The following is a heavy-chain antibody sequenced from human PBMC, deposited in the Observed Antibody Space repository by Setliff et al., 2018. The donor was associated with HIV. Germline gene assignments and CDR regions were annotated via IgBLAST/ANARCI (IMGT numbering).Heavy chain of an antibody. CDR3: VKGGAYYETNGPYWDH. CDR1: GFSFSRYA. V-gene: IGHV3-23*01. D-gene: IGHD3-22*01. J-gene: IGHJ4*02. CDR2: LSGSGVTS. Sequence: SLRLSCAASGFSFSRYAMGWVRQAPGKGLEWVSSLSGSGVTSYYADSVKGRFTISRDSSKNTLNLQMNSLRVEDTALYFCVKGGAYYETNGPYWDHWGQGTLVTVSS.